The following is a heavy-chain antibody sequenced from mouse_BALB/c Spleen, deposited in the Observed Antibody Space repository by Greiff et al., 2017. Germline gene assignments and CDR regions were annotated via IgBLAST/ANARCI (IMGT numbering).Heavy chain of an antibody. Sequence: QVQLQQPGAELVMPGASVKMSCKASGYTFTDYWMHWVKQRPGQGLEWIGAIDTSDSYTSYNQKFKGKATLTVDESSSTAYMQLSSLTSEDSAVYYCARVRLRLRAMDYWGQGTSVTVSS. V-gene: IGHV1-69*01. CDR3: ARVRLRLRAMDY. J-gene: IGHJ4*01. D-gene: IGHD1-2*01. CDR1: GYTFTDYW. CDR2: IDTSDSYT.